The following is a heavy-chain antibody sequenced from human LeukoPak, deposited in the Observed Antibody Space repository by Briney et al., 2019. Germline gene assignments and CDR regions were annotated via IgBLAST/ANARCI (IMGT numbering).Heavy chain of an antibody. J-gene: IGHJ3*02. CDR3: ARDYYDSSGYSGAFDI. CDR1: GFTFSSYW. Sequence: GSLRLSCAASGFTFSSYWMTWVRQAPGKGLEWVASINQDQNEIHYVDSVRGRFTISRDNAKNSLYLQMNSLRAEDTAVYYCARDYYDSSGYSGAFDIWGQGTMVTVSS. D-gene: IGHD3-22*01. V-gene: IGHV3-7*01. CDR2: INQDQNEI.